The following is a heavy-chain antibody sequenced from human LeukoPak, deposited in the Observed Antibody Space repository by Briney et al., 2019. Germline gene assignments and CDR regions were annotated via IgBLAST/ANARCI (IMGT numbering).Heavy chain of an antibody. CDR2: ISGSGTTT. Sequence: GGSLRLSCAASGFIFSSYAMTWVRQAPGRGLEWLSTISGSGTTTYYVDSVKGRFTVSRDNSKNTLYLQMSSLRAGDTAVYYCAKAGHYGSGSYCSDYWGRGTLVTVSP. CDR3: AKAGHYGSGSYCSDY. CDR1: GFIFSSYA. J-gene: IGHJ4*02. D-gene: IGHD3-10*01. V-gene: IGHV3-23*01.